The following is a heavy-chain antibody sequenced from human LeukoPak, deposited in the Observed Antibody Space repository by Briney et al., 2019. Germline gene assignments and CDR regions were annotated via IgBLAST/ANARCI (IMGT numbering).Heavy chain of an antibody. V-gene: IGHV3-23*01. Sequence: GGSLRLSCAASGFTFSSYSMNWVRQAPGKGLEWVSAIGGSGGSTYYADSVKGRFTISRGNSKNTLYLQMNSLKPEDTAVYYCVRNHRHWFDPWGQGTLVTVSS. CDR1: GFTFSSYS. J-gene: IGHJ5*02. CDR3: VRNHRHWFDP. CDR2: IGGSGGST.